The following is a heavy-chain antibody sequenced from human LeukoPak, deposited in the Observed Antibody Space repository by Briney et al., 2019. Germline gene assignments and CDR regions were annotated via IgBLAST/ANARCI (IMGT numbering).Heavy chain of an antibody. D-gene: IGHD6-25*01. CDR1: GFTFSSYG. J-gene: IGHJ4*02. V-gene: IGHV3-48*04. CDR2: ISSSSSTI. CDR3: ARGGAARPDY. Sequence: GGSLRLSCAASGFTFSSYGMNWVRQAPGKGLEWLAYISSSSSTISYADSVKGRFTISRDSAKNSLYLQLHSLRAEDTAVFYCARGGAARPDYWGQGALVTVSS.